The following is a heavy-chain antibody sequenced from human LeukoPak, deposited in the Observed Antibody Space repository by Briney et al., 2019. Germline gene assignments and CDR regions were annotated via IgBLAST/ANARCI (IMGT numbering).Heavy chain of an antibody. CDR2: IKQDGSEK. J-gene: IGHJ3*02. Sequence: PGGSLRLSCAASGFTFSSYWMSWVRRAPGKGLEWVANIKQDGSEKDYMDSVKGRFTISRDNAKNSVYLQMNSLRAEDTAVYYCARAGLLVAFDIWGQGTMVTLSS. V-gene: IGHV3-7*04. CDR3: ARAGLLVAFDI. CDR1: GFTFSSYW.